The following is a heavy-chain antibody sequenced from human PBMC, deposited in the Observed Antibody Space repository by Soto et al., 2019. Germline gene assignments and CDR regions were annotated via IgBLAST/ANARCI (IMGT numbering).Heavy chain of an antibody. CDR1: GYTFTSYG. CDR3: ARAGCSGGSCYSDYYYYMDV. Sequence: GASVKVSCKASGYTFTSYGISWVRQAPGQGLEWMGWISAYNGNTNYAQKLQGRVTMTTDTSTSTAYMELRSLRSDDTAVYYCARAGCSGGSCYSDYYYYMDVWGKGTTVTAP. J-gene: IGHJ6*03. D-gene: IGHD2-15*01. V-gene: IGHV1-18*01. CDR2: ISAYNGNT.